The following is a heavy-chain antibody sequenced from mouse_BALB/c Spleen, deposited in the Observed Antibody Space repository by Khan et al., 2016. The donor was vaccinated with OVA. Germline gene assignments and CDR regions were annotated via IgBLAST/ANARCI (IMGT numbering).Heavy chain of an antibody. Sequence: EVQLQESGPGLVKPSQSLSLTCTVTGYSITSGYGWNWIRQFPGNKLEWMGYISYSGSTNYNPSPKSRISITRDTSKNQFFLQLNSVTIEDTSTYYSARTARIKYWGQGTTLTVSS. CDR2: ISYSGST. J-gene: IGHJ2*01. CDR3: ARTARIKY. V-gene: IGHV3-2*02. CDR1: GYSITSGYG. D-gene: IGHD1-2*01.